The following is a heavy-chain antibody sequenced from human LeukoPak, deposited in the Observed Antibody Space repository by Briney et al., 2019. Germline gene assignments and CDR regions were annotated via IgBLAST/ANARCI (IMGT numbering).Heavy chain of an antibody. CDR2: INWNGGRT. CDR1: GFTFDDHG. Sequence: PGGSERLSCTASGFTFDDHGMAWVRQVPGKGLEWVAGINWNGGRTNYADSVKGRFTISRDNAKNSLYLQLRSLRAEDTALYYCARRNIDWYLDVWGRGPRLTVSS. CDR3: ARRNIDWYLDV. J-gene: IGHJ2*01. V-gene: IGHV3-20*04.